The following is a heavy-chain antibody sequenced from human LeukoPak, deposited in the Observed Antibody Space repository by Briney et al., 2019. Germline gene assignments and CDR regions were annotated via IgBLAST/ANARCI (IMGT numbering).Heavy chain of an antibody. J-gene: IGHJ4*02. CDR2: IYYSGST. CDR1: GGSISTYY. CDR3: ARDSGVLGANFDY. D-gene: IGHD1-26*01. Sequence: SETLSLTCTVSGGSISTYYWSWNRQPPGKGLEWIGYIYYSGSTNFNPSLRSRVTISVDTSKNQFSLKLTSVTAADTAVYYCARDSGVLGANFDYWGQGTLVTVSS. V-gene: IGHV4-59*01.